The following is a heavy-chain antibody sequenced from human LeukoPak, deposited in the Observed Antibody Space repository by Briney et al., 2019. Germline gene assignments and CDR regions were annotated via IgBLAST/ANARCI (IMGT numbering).Heavy chain of an antibody. V-gene: IGHV4-59*01. CDR2: IYHSGST. Sequence: KPSETLSLTCTVSGGSISSYYWSWIRQPPGKGLEWIGYIYHSGSTNYNPSLKSRVTISVDTSKNQFSLKLSSVTAADTAVYYCARVRSRDGYLYFDYWGQGTLVTVSS. CDR3: ARVRSRDGYLYFDY. J-gene: IGHJ4*02. CDR1: GGSISSYY. D-gene: IGHD5-24*01.